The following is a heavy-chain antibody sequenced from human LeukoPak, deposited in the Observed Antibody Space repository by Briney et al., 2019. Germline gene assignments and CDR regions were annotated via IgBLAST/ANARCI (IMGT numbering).Heavy chain of an antibody. J-gene: IGHJ4*02. CDR3: ARGAWATRLAS. Sequence: SETLSLTCAVYGESLNSYYWSWVRQPPGEGLEWIGEIYESGTTNYNPSLKSRVAISMVPSKQQFSLRLSSVTAADTAVYYCARGAWATRLASWGLGTPVIVSS. D-gene: IGHD2-15*01. CDR1: GESLNSYY. CDR2: IYESGTT. V-gene: IGHV4-34*01.